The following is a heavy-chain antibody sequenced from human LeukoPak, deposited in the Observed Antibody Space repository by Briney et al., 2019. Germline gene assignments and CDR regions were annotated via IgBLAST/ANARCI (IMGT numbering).Heavy chain of an antibody. J-gene: IGHJ4*02. D-gene: IGHD6-19*01. V-gene: IGHV1-69*04. Sequence: SVKVSCKASGGTSSSYAISWVRQAPGQGLEWMGRIIPILGIANYAQKFQGRVTITADKSTSTAYMELSSLRSEDTAVYYCASNVIAVAGSDYWGQGTLVTVSS. CDR1: GGTSSSYA. CDR2: IIPILGIA. CDR3: ASNVIAVAGSDY.